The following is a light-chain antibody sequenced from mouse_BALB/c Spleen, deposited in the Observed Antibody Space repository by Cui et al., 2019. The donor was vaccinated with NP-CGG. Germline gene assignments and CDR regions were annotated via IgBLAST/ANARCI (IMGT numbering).Light chain of an antibody. J-gene: IGLJ1*01. V-gene: IGLV1*01. CDR2: GTN. CDR3: ALWYSNHWV. CDR1: NGAVTTTNY. Sequence: QAVVTQESAPTSSPGETVTLTCRSSNGAVTTTNYANWVQQKPDHLFTGLIGGTNNRAPGVPARFSGSLIGDKAALTITGAQTEDEAIYFCALWYSNHWVFGGGTKLTVL.